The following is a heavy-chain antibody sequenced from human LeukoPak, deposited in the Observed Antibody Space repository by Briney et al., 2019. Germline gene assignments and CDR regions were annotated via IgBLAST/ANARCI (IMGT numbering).Heavy chain of an antibody. V-gene: IGHV1-18*01. CDR3: AREAGSSWTTPPYYYYGMDV. CDR1: GYTFSNYG. Sequence: ASVKVSCKASGYTFSNYGISWVRQAPGQGLEWMGWISAYNGNTKYAQKFQGRVTITADKSTSTAYMELSSLRSEDTAVYYCAREAGSSWTTPPYYYYGMDVWGQGTTVTVSS. J-gene: IGHJ6*02. D-gene: IGHD6-13*01. CDR2: ISAYNGNT.